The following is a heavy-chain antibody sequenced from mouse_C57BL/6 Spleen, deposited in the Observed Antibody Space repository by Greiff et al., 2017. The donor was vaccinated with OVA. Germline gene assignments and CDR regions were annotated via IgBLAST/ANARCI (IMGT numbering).Heavy chain of an antibody. J-gene: IGHJ1*03. V-gene: IGHV1-55*01. CDR3: GKVALSDYDWYFDV. Sequence: QVQLQQPGAELVKPGASVKMSCKASGYTFTSYWITWVKQRPGQGLEWIGDIYPGSGSTNYNEKFKSKATLTVDTSSSTAYRQLSSLTSEDSAVYYCGKVALSDYDWYFDVGGTGTTVTVST. D-gene: IGHD2-4*01. CDR2: IYPGSGST. CDR1: GYTFTSYW.